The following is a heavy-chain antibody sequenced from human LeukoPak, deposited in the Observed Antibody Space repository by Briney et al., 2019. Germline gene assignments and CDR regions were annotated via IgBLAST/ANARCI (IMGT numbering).Heavy chain of an antibody. CDR1: GGSFSGYY. Sequence: PSETLSLTCVVYGGSFSGYYWSWIRQPPGKGLEWIGEINHSGSTNYNPSLKSRVTISVDTSKNQFSLKLSSVTAADTAVYYCARVSDYYGSGSYSNWFDPWGQGTLVTVSS. V-gene: IGHV4-34*01. CDR3: ARVSDYYGSGSYSNWFDP. J-gene: IGHJ5*02. D-gene: IGHD3-10*01. CDR2: INHSGST.